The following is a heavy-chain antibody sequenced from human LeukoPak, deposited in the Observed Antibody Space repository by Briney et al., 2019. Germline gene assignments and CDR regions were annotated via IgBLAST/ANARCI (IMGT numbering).Heavy chain of an antibody. D-gene: IGHD3-10*01. V-gene: IGHV1-69*04. J-gene: IGHJ6*02. CDR2: IIPILGIA. Sequence: SVKVSCKASGGTFSSYAISWVRQAPGQGLEWMGRIIPILGIANYAQKFQGRVTITADKSTSTAYMELSSLRSDDTAVYYCAGHLDYYGSGSYSGMDVWGQGTTVTVSS. CDR1: GGTFSSYA. CDR3: AGHLDYYGSGSYSGMDV.